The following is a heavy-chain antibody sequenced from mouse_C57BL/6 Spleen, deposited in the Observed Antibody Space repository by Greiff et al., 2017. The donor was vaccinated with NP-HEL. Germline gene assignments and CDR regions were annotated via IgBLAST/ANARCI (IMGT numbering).Heavy chain of an antibody. CDR2: ISSGSSTI. V-gene: IGHV5-17*01. D-gene: IGHD1-1*01. CDR3: ARYGSSYGIYWYFDV. J-gene: IGHJ1*03. CDR1: GFTFSDYG. Sequence: EVQRVESGGGLVKPGGSLKLSCAASGFTFSDYGMHWVRQAPEKGLEWVAYISSGSSTIYYADTVKGRFTISRDNAKNTLCLQMTSLRSEDTAMYYCARYGSSYGIYWYFDVWGTGTTVTVSS.